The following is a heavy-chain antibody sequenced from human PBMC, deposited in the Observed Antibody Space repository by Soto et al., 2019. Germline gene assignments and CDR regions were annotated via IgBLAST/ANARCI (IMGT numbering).Heavy chain of an antibody. J-gene: IGHJ1*01. CDR1: GFTFDDYA. Sequence: EVQLVESGGGLVQPGRSLRLSCAASGFTFDDYAMHWVRQAPGKGLEWVSGISWNSGSIGYADSVKGRFTISRDNAKNSLYLQMNSLRAEDTALYYWAKGVVVAATAYFQHWGQGTLVTVSS. CDR3: AKGVVVAATAYFQH. CDR2: ISWNSGSI. D-gene: IGHD2-15*01. V-gene: IGHV3-9*01.